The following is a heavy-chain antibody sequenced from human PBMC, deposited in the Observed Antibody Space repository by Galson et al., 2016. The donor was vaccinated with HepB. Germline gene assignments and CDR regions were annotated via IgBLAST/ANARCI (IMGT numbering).Heavy chain of an antibody. CDR1: GYTFTTYP. CDR3: ARDRQIFGVAPSMDV. J-gene: IGHJ6*03. D-gene: IGHD3-3*01. V-gene: IGHV7-4-1*02. CDR2: IHTNTGNP. Sequence: SVKVSCKASGYTFTTYPMNWVRQAPGQGLEWMGWIHTNTGNPTYAQGFTGRFVFPLDTSVSTAYLQISSLKAEDTAVYYCARDRQIFGVAPSMDVWGKGTTVTVSS.